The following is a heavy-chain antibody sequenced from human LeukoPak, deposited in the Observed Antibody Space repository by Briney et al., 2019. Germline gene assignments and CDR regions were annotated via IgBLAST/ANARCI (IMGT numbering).Heavy chain of an antibody. D-gene: IGHD2-2*01. Sequence: SQTLSLTCAISGDSVPSNSAAWNWIRQSPSRGLEWLGRTYYRSKWYSYYAVSVKSRITINPDTSKNQFSLHLNSVTPEDTAVYYCARRLTQYDCFDPWGQGILATVSS. CDR3: ARRLTQYDCFDP. V-gene: IGHV6-1*01. CDR1: GDSVPSNSAA. CDR2: TYYRSKWYS. J-gene: IGHJ5*02.